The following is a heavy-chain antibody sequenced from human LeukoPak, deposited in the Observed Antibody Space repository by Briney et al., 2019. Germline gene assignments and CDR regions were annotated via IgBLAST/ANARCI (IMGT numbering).Heavy chain of an antibody. CDR3: ARGSESGTKTYWYFDL. J-gene: IGHJ2*01. V-gene: IGHV4-31*03. CDR2: IYYSGST. D-gene: IGHD1-7*01. CDR1: GGSISSGGYY. Sequence: SETLSLTCTVSGGSISSGGYYWSWIRQHPGKGLEWIGYIYYSGSTYYNPSLKSRVTISVDTSKNQFSLKLSSVTAADTAVYYCARGSESGTKTYWYFDLWGRGTLVTVSS.